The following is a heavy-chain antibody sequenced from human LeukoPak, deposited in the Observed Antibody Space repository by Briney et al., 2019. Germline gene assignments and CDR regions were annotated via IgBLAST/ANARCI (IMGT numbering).Heavy chain of an antibody. J-gene: IGHJ4*02. CDR1: GFTFSSYA. D-gene: IGHD3-22*01. CDR3: AKAYALITTIVALDY. Sequence: GGSLRLSCAASGFTFSSYAMSWVRQAPGKGLEWVSAISGSGVSTYYADSVKGRFTISRDNSKNTLYLQMNSLRAEDTAVYYCAKAYALITTIVALDYWGQGTLVTVSS. V-gene: IGHV3-23*01. CDR2: ISGSGVST.